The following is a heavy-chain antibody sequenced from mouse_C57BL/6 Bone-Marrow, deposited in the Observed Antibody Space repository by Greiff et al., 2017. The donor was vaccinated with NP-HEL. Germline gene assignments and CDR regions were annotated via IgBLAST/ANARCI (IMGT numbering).Heavy chain of an antibody. V-gene: IGHV5-6*01. CDR1: GFTFSSYG. D-gene: IGHD2-5*01. CDR2: ISSGGSYT. Sequence: EVKLQESGGDLVQPGGSLKLSCAASGFTFSSYGMSWVRQTPDKRLAWVATISSGGSYTYYPDSVKGRFTISRDNAKNTLYLQMSSLKSEDTAIYYCTRHYYSNYFDYWGQGTTLTVSS. CDR3: TRHYYSNYFDY. J-gene: IGHJ2*01.